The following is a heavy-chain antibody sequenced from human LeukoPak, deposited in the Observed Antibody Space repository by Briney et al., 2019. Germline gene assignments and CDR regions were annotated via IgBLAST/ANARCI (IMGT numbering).Heavy chain of an antibody. CDR1: GYTLSGSY. V-gene: IGHV1-2*02. Sequence: GASVKVSCKASGYTLSGSYMLWVRQAPGQGLEWMGWINPNSGGTNYAQKFQGRVTMTRDTSISTAYMELSSLTSDDTAVYFCARDHSGWSTDYWGQGTLVTVSS. CDR2: INPNSGGT. CDR3: ARDHSGWSTDY. D-gene: IGHD6-19*01. J-gene: IGHJ4*02.